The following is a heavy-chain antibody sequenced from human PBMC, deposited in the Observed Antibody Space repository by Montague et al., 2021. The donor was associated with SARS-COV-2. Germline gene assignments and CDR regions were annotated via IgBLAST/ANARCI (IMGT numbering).Heavy chain of an antibody. Sequence: SLRLSCATSGFTFRNFAMNWVRQAPGKGLEWVSLIYSDGSHTFYADSVKGRFTILRDDFKNTVSLQMDSLGVEDTAAYYCAKGSPAGGRHPFDMWGQGTMVTVSS. CDR2: IYSDGSHT. J-gene: IGHJ3*02. CDR3: AKGSPAGGRHPFDM. D-gene: IGHD1-26*01. CDR1: GFTFRNFA. V-gene: IGHV3-23*03.